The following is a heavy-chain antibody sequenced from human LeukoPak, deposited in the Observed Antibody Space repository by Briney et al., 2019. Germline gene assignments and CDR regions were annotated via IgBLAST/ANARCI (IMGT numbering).Heavy chain of an antibody. Sequence: SETLSLTCTVSGGSISSSGHYWGWIRQPPGKGLEWIGSIYYSGSTYYNPSLKSRVTISEDTSKNQFSLKLRSVTAADTAVYYCARVVAAAGTGNNWFDPWGQGTLVTVSS. J-gene: IGHJ5*02. CDR2: IYYSGST. D-gene: IGHD6-13*01. CDR1: GGSISSSGHY. V-gene: IGHV4-39*07. CDR3: ARVVAAAGTGNNWFDP.